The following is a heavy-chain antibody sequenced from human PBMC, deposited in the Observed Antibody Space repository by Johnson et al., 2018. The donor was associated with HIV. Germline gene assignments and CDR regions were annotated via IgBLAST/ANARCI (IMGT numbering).Heavy chain of an antibody. CDR2: ISYDGSNK. CDR1: GFTFNNAW. Sequence: QVQLVESGGGLVQPGGSLRLSCAASGFTFNNAWMSWVRQAPGKGLEWVAVISYDGSNKYYADSVKGRFTISRDNSNNTLYLQMDSLRAEDTAVYYCARDLGSGYNDAFDIWGQGTMVTISS. V-gene: IGHV3-30*03. CDR3: ARDLGSGYNDAFDI. D-gene: IGHD3-22*01. J-gene: IGHJ3*02.